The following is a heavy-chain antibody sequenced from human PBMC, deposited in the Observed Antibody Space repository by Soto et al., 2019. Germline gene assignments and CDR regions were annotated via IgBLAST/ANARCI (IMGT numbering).Heavy chain of an antibody. D-gene: IGHD4-17*01. J-gene: IGHJ6*03. CDR3: ARDNHGDYADYYYYYYMDV. CDR1: GGSISSGDYY. V-gene: IGHV4-30-4*01. CDR2: IYYSGST. Sequence: SETLSLTCTVSGGSISSGDYYWSWIRQPPGKGLEWIGYIYYSGSTYYNPPLKSRVTISVDTSKNQFSLKLSSVTAADTAVYYCARDNHGDYADYYYYYYMDVWGKGTTVTV.